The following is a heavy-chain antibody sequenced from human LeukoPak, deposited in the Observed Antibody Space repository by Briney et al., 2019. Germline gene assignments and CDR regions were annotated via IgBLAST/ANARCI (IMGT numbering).Heavy chain of an antibody. Sequence: PGGSLRLSCAASGFTFDDYGMSWVRQVPGKGLEWVSGINWNGGSTGYADSVEGRFTISRDNAKNSLYLQMNSLRAEDTALYYCARDLERIAAVQPPEFDYRGQGTLVTVSS. J-gene: IGHJ4*02. CDR1: GFTFDDYG. V-gene: IGHV3-20*04. D-gene: IGHD6-13*01. CDR2: INWNGGST. CDR3: ARDLERIAAVQPPEFDY.